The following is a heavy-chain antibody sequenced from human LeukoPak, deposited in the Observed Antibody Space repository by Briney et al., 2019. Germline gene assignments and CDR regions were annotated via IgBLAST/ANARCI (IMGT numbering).Heavy chain of an antibody. D-gene: IGHD1-26*01. V-gene: IGHV4-61*08. CDR2: IYYTGST. J-gene: IGHJ4*02. Sequence: SETLSLTCTVSGGSISSGGYYWSWIRQPPGKGLEWIGYIYYTGSTDYNPSLKSRVTISLDASKNQFSLKMKSVTAADTAVYYCARGGSYSAYWGQGTLVTVSS. CDR1: GGSISSGGYY. CDR3: ARGGSYSAY.